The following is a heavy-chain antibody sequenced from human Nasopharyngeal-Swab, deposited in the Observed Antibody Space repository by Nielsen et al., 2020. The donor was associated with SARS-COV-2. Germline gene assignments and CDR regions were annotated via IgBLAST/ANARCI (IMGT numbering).Heavy chain of an antibody. V-gene: IGHV5-51*01. D-gene: IGHD1-26*01. J-gene: IGHJ6*02. CDR2: IYPGDSNT. Sequence: GESLKISCKGSRYSFTTYWIGWVRQMPGKGLEWMGIIYPGDSNTRYSPSFQGQVTISVDKYSSTAYLQWSSLKASDTAIYYCARPMRPMGHYYFGMDVWGQGTTVTVSS. CDR3: ARPMRPMGHYYFGMDV. CDR1: RYSFTTYW.